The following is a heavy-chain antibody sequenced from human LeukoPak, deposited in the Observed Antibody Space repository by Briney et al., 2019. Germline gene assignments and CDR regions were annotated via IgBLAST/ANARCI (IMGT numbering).Heavy chain of an antibody. Sequence: GGSLRLSCAASGFTFSSYWMSWVRQAPGKGLEWVANIKQDGSEKYYVDSVKDRFTISRDNAKNSLYLQMNSLRAEDTAVYYCARDPTPSYYYDSSASGDWGQGTLVTVSS. J-gene: IGHJ4*02. CDR2: IKQDGSEK. D-gene: IGHD3-22*01. CDR1: GFTFSSYW. CDR3: ARDPTPSYYYDSSASGD. V-gene: IGHV3-7*01.